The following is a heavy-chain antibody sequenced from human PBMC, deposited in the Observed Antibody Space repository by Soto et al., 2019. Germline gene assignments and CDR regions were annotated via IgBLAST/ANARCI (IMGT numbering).Heavy chain of an antibody. J-gene: IGHJ5*02. Sequence: PSETLSLTCPVSGGSVSSGSYYWSWIRQPPGKGLEWIGYIYYSGSTNYNPSLKSRVTISVDTSKNQFSLKLSSVTAADTAVYYCARVGEYYDSSGYFLSYWFDPSGQGTLVSVSS. V-gene: IGHV4-61*01. CDR3: ARVGEYYDSSGYFLSYWFDP. D-gene: IGHD3-22*01. CDR2: IYYSGST. CDR1: GGSVSSGSYY.